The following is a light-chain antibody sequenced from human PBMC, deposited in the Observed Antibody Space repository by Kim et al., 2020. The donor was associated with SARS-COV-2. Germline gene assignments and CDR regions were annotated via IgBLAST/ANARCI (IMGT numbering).Light chain of an antibody. Sequence: SASVGDRVTITCRASESIGTWLAWYQQKPGRAPRLLIYLASTLEKGVPSRFSGTGSGTEFSLSITSLQPDDFATYYCQHYSRFPYTFGQGTKLE. CDR1: ESIGTW. J-gene: IGKJ2*01. V-gene: IGKV1-5*03. CDR2: LAS. CDR3: QHYSRFPYT.